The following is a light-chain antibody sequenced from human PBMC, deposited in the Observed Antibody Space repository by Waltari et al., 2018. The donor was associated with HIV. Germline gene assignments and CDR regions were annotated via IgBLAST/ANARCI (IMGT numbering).Light chain of an antibody. V-gene: IGLV2-11*01. Sequence: QSALTQPRSVSGSPGQSVTISCTGTSSDVGGYNYVLWYQQHPAKAPKLILYDVGRRPSGIPDRFSGSRSGNRASLNISGLQTDDEAHYYCCSYAGSDTWVFGGGTKVTVL. CDR1: SSDVGGYNY. CDR3: CSYAGSDTWV. J-gene: IGLJ3*02. CDR2: DVG.